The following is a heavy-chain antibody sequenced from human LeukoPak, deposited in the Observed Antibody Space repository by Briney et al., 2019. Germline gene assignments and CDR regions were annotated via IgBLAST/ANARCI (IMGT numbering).Heavy chain of an antibody. CDR2: IIPIFGTA. CDR1: GGTFSSYA. J-gene: IGHJ6*04. CDR3: ASPITMARGPTPLYYGMDV. D-gene: IGHD3-10*01. Sequence: SVKVSCKASGGTFSSYAISWVRQAPGQGLEWMGGIIPIFGTANYAQKFQGRVTITADESTSTAYMELSSLRSEDTAVYYCASPITMARGPTPLYYGMDVWGKGTTVTVSS. V-gene: IGHV1-69*01.